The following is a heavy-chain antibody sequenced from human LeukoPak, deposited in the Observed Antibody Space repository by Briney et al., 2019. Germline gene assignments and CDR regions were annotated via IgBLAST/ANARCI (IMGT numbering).Heavy chain of an antibody. J-gene: IGHJ4*02. V-gene: IGHV4-59*08. D-gene: IGHD3-22*01. CDR1: GGSLSSYY. Sequence: SETLSLTCTVSGGSLSSYYWSWIRQPPGKGLEWIGYIYYSGSTNYNPSLKRRVTISVDTSKNQFSLKLSPLTAADTAVYYCARHVSGRSGYYYVFDYWGQGTLVTVSS. CDR3: ARHVSGRSGYYYVFDY. CDR2: IYYSGST.